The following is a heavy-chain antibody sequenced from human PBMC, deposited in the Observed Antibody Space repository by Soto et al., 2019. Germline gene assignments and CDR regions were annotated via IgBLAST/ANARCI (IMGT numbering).Heavy chain of an antibody. J-gene: IGHJ4*02. D-gene: IGHD5-12*01. CDR3: APPYGGYEAGYFDY. CDR2: IIPIFGTP. V-gene: IGHV1-69*01. CDR1: GGTFSSYA. Sequence: QVQLVQSGAEVKKPGSSVKVSCKASGGTFSSYAISWVRQAPGQGLEWMGGIIPIFGTPNYAEKFQGSVTSSVADTKSTAYMELSSLRSEDTVVYYCAPPYGGYEAGYFDYWGQGTLVTVFS.